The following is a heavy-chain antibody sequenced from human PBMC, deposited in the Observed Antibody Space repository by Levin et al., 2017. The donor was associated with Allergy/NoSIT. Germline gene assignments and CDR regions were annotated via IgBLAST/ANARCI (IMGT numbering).Heavy chain of an antibody. D-gene: IGHD3-10*01. V-gene: IGHV1-2*02. J-gene: IGHJ4*02. Sequence: GESLKISCKASGYTFTGYYMHWVRQAPGQGLEWMGWINPNSGGTNYAQKFQGRVTMTRDTSISTAYMELSRLRSDDTAVYYCARTYYYGSGSYSYFDYWGQGTLVTVSS. CDR1: GYTFTGYY. CDR2: INPNSGGT. CDR3: ARTYYYGSGSYSYFDY.